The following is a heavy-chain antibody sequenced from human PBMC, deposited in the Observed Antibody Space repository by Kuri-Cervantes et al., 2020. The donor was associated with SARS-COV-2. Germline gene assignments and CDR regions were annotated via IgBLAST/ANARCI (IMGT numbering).Heavy chain of an antibody. V-gene: IGHV4-34*01. J-gene: IGHJ6*02. D-gene: IGHD2/OR15-2a*01. CDR3: ARGILGDDSIHYGMDV. CDR1: GGSFSGYY. Sequence: SETLSLTCAVYGGSFSGYYWSWIRQPPGKGLEWIGEINHSGSTNYNPSLKSRVTISVDTAKNQVSLRLTSVTAADTAVYYCARGILGDDSIHYGMDVWGQGTAVTVPS. CDR2: INHSGST.